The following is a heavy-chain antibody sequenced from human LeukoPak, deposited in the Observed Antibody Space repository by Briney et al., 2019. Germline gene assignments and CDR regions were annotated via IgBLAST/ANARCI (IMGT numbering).Heavy chain of an antibody. J-gene: IGHJ4*02. CDR2: IYHSGST. V-gene: IGHV4-4*02. CDR3: ARHNYDYVWGSPQ. D-gene: IGHD3-16*01. Sequence: PSGTLSLTCAVSGGSISSTNWWSWVRQPPGKGLEWIGEIYHSGSTNYSPSLKSRVTISVDKSKNQFSLKLSSVTAADTAVYYCARHNYDYVWGSPQWGQGTLVTVSS. CDR1: GGSISSTNW.